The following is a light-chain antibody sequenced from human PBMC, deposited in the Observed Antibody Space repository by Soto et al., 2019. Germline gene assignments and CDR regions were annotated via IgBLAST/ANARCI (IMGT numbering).Light chain of an antibody. CDR3: LLSYSGARFVV. V-gene: IGLV7-46*01. CDR2: DTS. Sequence: QAVVTQEPSLTVSPGGTVTLTCGSSTGAVTSGHYPYWFQQKPGQAPRTPIYDTSNKHSWTPARFSGSLLGGKAALTLSGAQPEDEAEYYCLLSYSGARFVVFGGGTKLTVL. J-gene: IGLJ2*01. CDR1: TGAVTSGHY.